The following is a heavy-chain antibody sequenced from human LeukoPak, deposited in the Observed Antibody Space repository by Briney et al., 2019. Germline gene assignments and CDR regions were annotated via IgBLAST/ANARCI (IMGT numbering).Heavy chain of an antibody. V-gene: IGHV1-18*01. Sequence: SVKVSCKASGYSFTGYGINWVRQAPGQGLEWMGGISNDNGITNYAQQFQGRVTMDTETYTSTAYMELRSLRSDDTAVYYCARGGFDYYGSGRSFDFWGQGTLVTVSS. J-gene: IGHJ4*02. CDR1: GYSFTGYG. D-gene: IGHD3-10*01. CDR2: ISNDNGIT. CDR3: ARGGFDYYGSGRSFDF.